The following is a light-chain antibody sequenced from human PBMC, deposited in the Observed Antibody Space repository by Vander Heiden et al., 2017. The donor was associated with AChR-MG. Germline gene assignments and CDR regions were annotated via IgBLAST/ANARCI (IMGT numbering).Light chain of an antibody. V-gene: IGKV3-20*01. J-gene: IGKJ2*01. CDR2: GAS. CDR1: QSVSSSY. CDR3: QQYGSSLPRT. Sequence: EIVLTQSPGTLSLPPGERATLSCRASQSVSSSYLAWYQQKPGQAPRLLIYGASSRATGIPDRFSGSGSGTDFTLTISRLEPEDFAVYYCQQYGSSLPRTFGQGTKLEIK.